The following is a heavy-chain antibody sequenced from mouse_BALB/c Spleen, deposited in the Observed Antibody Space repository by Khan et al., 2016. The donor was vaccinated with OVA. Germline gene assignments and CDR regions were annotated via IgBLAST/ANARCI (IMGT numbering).Heavy chain of an antibody. CDR3: ARTPGYFGSNYFDY. D-gene: IGHD1-1*01. V-gene: IGHV5-9-3*01. CDR1: GFTFSNYA. Sequence: ELVESGGGLVIPGGSLKLSCAASGFTFSNYAMSWVRQTPEKRLEWVATISSGGSYTYYPDSVKGRCTISRDNAQNTLNLQMSSLRSEDTAMYYCARTPGYFGSNYFDYWGQGTTLTVSS. CDR2: ISSGGSYT. J-gene: IGHJ2*01.